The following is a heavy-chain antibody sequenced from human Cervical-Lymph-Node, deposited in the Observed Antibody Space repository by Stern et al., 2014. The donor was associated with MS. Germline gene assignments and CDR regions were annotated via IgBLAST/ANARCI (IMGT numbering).Heavy chain of an antibody. V-gene: IGHV3-23*01. CDR3: ARGAYYYDTRGFYQYFHH. CDR1: GFTFSGYA. J-gene: IGHJ1*01. D-gene: IGHD3-22*01. CDR2: ISANGTST. Sequence: EVQLLESGGGLVQPGGSLRLSCAASGFTFSGYAMSWVRQAPGKGLEWVSGISANGTSTYYADSVKGRFTISRDNSKNTLYLQVNSLRAEDTAVYSCARGAYYYDTRGFYQYFHHWGQGTLVTVSS.